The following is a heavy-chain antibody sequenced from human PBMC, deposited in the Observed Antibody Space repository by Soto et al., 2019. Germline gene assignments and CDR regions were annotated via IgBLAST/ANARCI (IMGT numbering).Heavy chain of an antibody. V-gene: IGHV1-69*01. J-gene: IGHJ6*02. CDR3: ATPARDFYGPFYQHSGLDV. D-gene: IGHD3-16*01. Sequence: QVQLVQSGPEVKKTGSSMKVSCKASGGPFRGYGLNWVRQAPGQGLEWIGGIIPNFGAPNYAQKFQGRVSITADEVTTTIYVELKGLRSEHTAVYYCATPARDFYGPFYQHSGLDVWGQGTRLTVSS. CDR1: GGPFRGYG. CDR2: IIPNFGAP.